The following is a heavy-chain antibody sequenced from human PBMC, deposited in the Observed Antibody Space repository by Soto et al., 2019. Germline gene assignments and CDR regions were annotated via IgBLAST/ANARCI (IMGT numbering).Heavy chain of an antibody. V-gene: IGHV4-39*01. J-gene: IGHJ6*02. Sequence: TSDTLYLTCTVSGSSISSSSYYWGWIRQPPGKCLEWIGSIYYSGYTYYNPSLKSRVTISVDTSKNQFSLKLSSVTAADTAVYYCARHNGPLYVGYYYDMDVWGQGTTVT. D-gene: IGHD3-16*01. CDR2: IYYSGYT. CDR3: ARHNGPLYVGYYYDMDV. CDR1: GSSISSSSYY.